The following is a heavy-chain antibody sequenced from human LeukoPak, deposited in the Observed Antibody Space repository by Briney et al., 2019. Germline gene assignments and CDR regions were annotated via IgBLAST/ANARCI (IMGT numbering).Heavy chain of an antibody. D-gene: IGHD1-1*01. J-gene: IGHJ4*02. CDR2: ISPASGAT. Sequence: ASVKVSFNASGYPFTGSYMHWVRPAPGQGFEWIGWISPASGATKYAQNFQGRVTLTADTSITTAYMELSSLTSDDTGSYYCLNEHGGWGQGTPVTVSS. V-gene: IGHV1-2*02. CDR1: GYPFTGSY. CDR3: LNEHGG.